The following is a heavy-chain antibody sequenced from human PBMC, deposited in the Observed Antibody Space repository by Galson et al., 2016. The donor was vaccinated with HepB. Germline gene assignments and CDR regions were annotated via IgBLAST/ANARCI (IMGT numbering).Heavy chain of an antibody. D-gene: IGHD1-26*01. J-gene: IGHJ4*02. V-gene: IGHV3-20*04. Sequence: SLRLSCAASGFTFNDYGMSWVRQAPGKGLEWVSGINWNGGSTGYAASVKGRFTISRDNAKNSLYLQMNSLTTEDTAFYFCAKASGSDYFFEHWGQGSLVTVSS. CDR1: GFTFNDYG. CDR2: INWNGGST. CDR3: AKASGSDYFFEH.